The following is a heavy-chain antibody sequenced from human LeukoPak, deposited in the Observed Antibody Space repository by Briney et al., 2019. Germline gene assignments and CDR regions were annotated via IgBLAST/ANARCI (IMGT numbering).Heavy chain of an antibody. CDR3: ASGVGYYDSSGPFDY. D-gene: IGHD3-22*01. J-gene: IGHJ4*02. CDR2: IYYSGST. CDR1: GGSISSSSYY. Sequence: SETLSLTCTVSGGSISSSSYYWGWIRQPPGKGLEWIGSIYYSGSTYYNPSLKSRVTISVDTSKNQFSLKLSPVTAADTAVYYCASGVGYYDSSGPFDYWGQGTLVTVSS. V-gene: IGHV4-39*01.